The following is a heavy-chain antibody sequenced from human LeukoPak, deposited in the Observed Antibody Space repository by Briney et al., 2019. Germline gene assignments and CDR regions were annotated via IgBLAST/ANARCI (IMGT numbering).Heavy chain of an antibody. D-gene: IGHD2-8*01. V-gene: IGHV3-48*01. J-gene: IGHJ4*02. CDR1: GFTFNTYT. Sequence: HPGGSLRLSCAASGFTFNTYTMNWVRQASGKGLEWVSYISGSSGIIDYADSVRGRFTISRDNAKNSLYLQMNSLRAEDTAVYYCARDLGYCTNGVCHTRIDYWGQGTLVAVSS. CDR2: ISGSSGII. CDR3: ARDLGYCTNGVCHTRIDY.